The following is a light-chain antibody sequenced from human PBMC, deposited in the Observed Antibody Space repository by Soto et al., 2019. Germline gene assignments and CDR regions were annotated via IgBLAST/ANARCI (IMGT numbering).Light chain of an antibody. J-gene: IGLJ1*01. Sequence: SVLPQPASVSGSPGQSITISCTGTSSDVGGYDYVSWYQQLPGKAPKLMIYDVNNRPSGVSNRFSGSKSGNTASLTISGLQAEDEADYYCSSYTGTSTFVFGGGTKVTVL. V-gene: IGLV2-14*01. CDR3: SSYTGTSTFV. CDR2: DVN. CDR1: SSDVGGYDY.